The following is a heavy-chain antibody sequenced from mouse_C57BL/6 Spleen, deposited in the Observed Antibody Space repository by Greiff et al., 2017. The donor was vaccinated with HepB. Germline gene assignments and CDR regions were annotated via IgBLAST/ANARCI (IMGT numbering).Heavy chain of an antibody. J-gene: IGHJ2*01. CDR1: GYTFTNYW. CDR3: ARRAYYYGSSYYFDY. CDR2: IYPGGGYT. D-gene: IGHD1-1*01. Sequence: QVQLQQSGAELVRPGTSVKMSCKASGYTFTNYWIGWAKQRPGHGLEWIGDIYPGGGYTNYNEKFKGKATLTADKSSSTAYMQFSSLTSEDSAIYYCARRAYYYGSSYYFDYWGQGTTLTVSS. V-gene: IGHV1-63*01.